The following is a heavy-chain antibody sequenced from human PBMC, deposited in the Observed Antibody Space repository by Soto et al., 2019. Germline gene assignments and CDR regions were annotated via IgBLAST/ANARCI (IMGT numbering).Heavy chain of an antibody. D-gene: IGHD3-22*01. CDR1: GGTFSSYA. CDR2: IIPIFGTA. J-gene: IGHJ6*02. CDR3: ARVNTYYYDSSGYYYGYYYYGMDV. V-gene: IGHV1-69*06. Sequence: SVKVSCKASGGTFSSYAISWVRQAPGQGLEWMGGIIPIFGTANYAQKFQGRVTITAGKSTSTAYMELSSLRSEDTAVYYCARVNTYYYDSSGYYYGYYYYGMDVWGQGTTVTVSS.